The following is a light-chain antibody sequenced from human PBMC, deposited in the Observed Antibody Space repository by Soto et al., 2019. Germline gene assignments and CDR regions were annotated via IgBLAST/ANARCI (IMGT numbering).Light chain of an antibody. V-gene: IGKV1-5*01. CDR3: QQYNSYS. CDR1: QSISSW. CDR2: DAS. J-gene: IGKJ1*01. Sequence: DIHMTQSPSTLSASVVDRVTITCRASQSISSWLAWYQQKPGKAPKLLIYDASSLESGVPSRFSGSGSGTEFTLTISSLQPDDFATYYCQQYNSYSFGQGTKVDIK.